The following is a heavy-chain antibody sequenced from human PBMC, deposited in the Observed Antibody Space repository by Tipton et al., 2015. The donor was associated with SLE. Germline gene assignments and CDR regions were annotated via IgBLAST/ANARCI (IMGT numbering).Heavy chain of an antibody. Sequence: QLVQSGAAVTKPGASVRVSCKASGYTFTDYYIHWVRQDPGQGLEWMGRLNPNRGDTNYEQKFNVRVTMTRDTSISTAYMELSRLASDDTAVYYCATEMYYSPENWVQGTLVTVSS. CDR3: ATEMYYSPEN. CDR1: GYTFTDYY. CDR2: LNPNRGDT. D-gene: IGHD2/OR15-2a*01. J-gene: IGHJ4*02. V-gene: IGHV1-2*06.